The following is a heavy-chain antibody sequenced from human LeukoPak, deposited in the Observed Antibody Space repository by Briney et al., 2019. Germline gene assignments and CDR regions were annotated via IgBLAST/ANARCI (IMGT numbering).Heavy chain of an antibody. CDR1: GFTFSDYY. CDR2: ISSSGSTI. D-gene: IGHD3-10*01. CDR3: ARDQTGGLWFGKLVLGDYYYYGMDV. Sequence: PGGSLRLSCAASGFTFSDYYMSWIRQAPGKGLEWVSYISSSGSTIYYADSVKGRFTISRDNAKNPLYLQMNSLRAEDTAVYYCARDQTGGLWFGKLVLGDYYYYGMDVWGQGTTVTVSS. V-gene: IGHV3-11*01. J-gene: IGHJ6*02.